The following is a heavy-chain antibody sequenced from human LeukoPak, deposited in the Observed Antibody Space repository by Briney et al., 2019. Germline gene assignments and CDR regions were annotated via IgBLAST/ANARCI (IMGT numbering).Heavy chain of an antibody. V-gene: IGHV4-61*01. J-gene: IGHJ4*02. Sequence: SETLSLTCSVSGGSVSSRSHYWSWIRQPPGKGLEWIGYSYYSGSTDYNPSLKSRVIITVDTSKNQFSLKLSSVTAADTAVYYCARERSGSYPPYYFDYWGQGALVTVSS. D-gene: IGHD1-26*01. CDR1: GGSVSSRSHY. CDR3: ARERSGSYPPYYFDY. CDR2: SYYSGST.